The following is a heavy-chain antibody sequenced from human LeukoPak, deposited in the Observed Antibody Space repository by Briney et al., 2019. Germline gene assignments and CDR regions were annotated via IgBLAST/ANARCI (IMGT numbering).Heavy chain of an antibody. CDR2: INHSGST. Sequence: SETLSLTCAVSGGSFSGYYWSWIRQPPGKGLEWIGQINHSGSTNYNPALKSRVTISVDTSKNQFSLKLSSVTAADTAVFYCARASRGTMTTYNWFDPWGQGTLVTVSS. CDR3: ARASRGTMTTYNWFDP. D-gene: IGHD4-17*01. V-gene: IGHV4-34*01. J-gene: IGHJ5*02. CDR1: GGSFSGYY.